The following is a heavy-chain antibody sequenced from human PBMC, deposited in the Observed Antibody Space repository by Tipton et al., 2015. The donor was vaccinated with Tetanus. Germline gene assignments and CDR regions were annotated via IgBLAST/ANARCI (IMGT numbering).Heavy chain of an antibody. V-gene: IGHV4-31*03. CDR1: GDSISSGGPY. J-gene: IGHJ4*02. Sequence: LRLSCTVPGDSISSGGPYWSWIRQFPGKGLEWMGYIHHTGSTYYNPSLKTRITLSVDTSKNQFSLKLTSVTAGDTAVYFCVKFEYRTSFASWGQGALVTVSS. CDR3: VKFEYRTSFAS. D-gene: IGHD6-6*01. CDR2: IHHTGST.